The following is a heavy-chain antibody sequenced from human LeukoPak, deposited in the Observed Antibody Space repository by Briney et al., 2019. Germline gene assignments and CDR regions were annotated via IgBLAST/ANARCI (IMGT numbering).Heavy chain of an antibody. V-gene: IGHV1-18*01. CDR2: ISAYNGNT. D-gene: IGHD3-10*01. CDR1: GYTFTSYG. J-gene: IGHJ4*02. CDR3: ARGRVNVLWFGELLH. Sequence: ASVKVSCKASGYTFTSYGISWVRQAPGQGLEWMGWISAYNGNTNYAQKLQGRVTMTTDTSTSTAYMELRSLRSDDTAVYYCARGRVNVLWFGELLHWGQGTLVTVSS.